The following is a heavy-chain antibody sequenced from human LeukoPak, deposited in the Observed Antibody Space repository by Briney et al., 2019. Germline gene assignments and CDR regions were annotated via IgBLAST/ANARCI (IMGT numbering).Heavy chain of an antibody. CDR1: GGSLTGYY. CDR3: ARGRSGSHDY. Sequence: SETLSLTCAVYGGSLTGYYWSWIRQPPGKGLEWIGDINYSGYTNYNPSLKSRVTLSADTSKSQLSLRLSSVTASDTAVYYCARGRSGSHDYWGQGTLVTVSS. V-gene: IGHV4-34*01. D-gene: IGHD1-26*01. J-gene: IGHJ4*02. CDR2: INYSGYT.